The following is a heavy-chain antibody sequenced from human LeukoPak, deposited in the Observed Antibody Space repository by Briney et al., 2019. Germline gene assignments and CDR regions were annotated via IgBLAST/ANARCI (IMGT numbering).Heavy chain of an antibody. D-gene: IGHD2-2*01. CDR1: GFTFSSYS. Sequence: GGSLRLSCAASGFTFSSYSMNWVRQAPGKGLEWVSSISSSSSYIYYADSVKGRFTISRDNAKYSLYLQMNSLRAEDTAVYYCATVPAAIEAYGMDVWGQGTTVTVSS. CDR3: ATVPAAIEAYGMDV. V-gene: IGHV3-21*01. CDR2: ISSSSSYI. J-gene: IGHJ6*02.